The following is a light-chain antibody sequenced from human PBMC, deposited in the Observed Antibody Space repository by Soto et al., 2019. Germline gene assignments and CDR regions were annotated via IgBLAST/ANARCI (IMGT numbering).Light chain of an antibody. CDR3: QSYDTSLSGYV. Sequence: QSVLTQPPSVYGAPVQRVTISCSGSSSNIGAGYDIHWYQQVPGTAPKPLIYANNNRASGVPDRFSGSKSGTSASLAITGLHAEDEVDYYCQSYDTSLSGYVFGPGTKVTVL. CDR1: SSNIGAGYD. J-gene: IGLJ1*01. V-gene: IGLV1-40*01. CDR2: ANN.